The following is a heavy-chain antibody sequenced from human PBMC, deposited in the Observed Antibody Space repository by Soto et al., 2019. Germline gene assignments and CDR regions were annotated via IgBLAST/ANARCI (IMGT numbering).Heavy chain of an antibody. Sequence: ASVKVSCKASGFTFTSSAMQWVRQARGQRLEWIGWIVVGSGNTNYAQKFQERVTITRDRSTSTAYMELSSLRSEDTAVYYCAATLTTPNYYYYYYMDVWGKGTTVTVSS. D-gene: IGHD4-17*01. CDR2: IVVGSGNT. CDR1: GFTFTSSA. CDR3: AATLTTPNYYYYYYMDV. V-gene: IGHV1-58*02. J-gene: IGHJ6*03.